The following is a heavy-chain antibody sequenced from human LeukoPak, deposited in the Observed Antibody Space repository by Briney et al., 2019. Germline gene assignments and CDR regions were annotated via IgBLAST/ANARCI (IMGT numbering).Heavy chain of an antibody. D-gene: IGHD4-17*01. Sequence: GGSLRLSCAASGFTFSDHYMEWVRQAPGKGLEWVGRIKSKTDGGTTDYAAPVKGRFTISRDDSKNTLYLQMNSLKTEDTAVYYCTTENFYYGDYEEVYWGQGTLVTVSS. CDR2: IKSKTDGGTT. CDR3: TTENFYYGDYEEVY. J-gene: IGHJ4*02. CDR1: GFTFSDHY. V-gene: IGHV3-15*07.